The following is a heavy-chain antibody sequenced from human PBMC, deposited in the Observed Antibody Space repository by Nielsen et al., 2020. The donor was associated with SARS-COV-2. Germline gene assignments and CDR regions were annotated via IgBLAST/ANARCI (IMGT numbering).Heavy chain of an antibody. Sequence: GESLKISCVASGFTFSAYNMNWVRQAPGKGLEWISYISTGSSTKYYADSVKGRFTISRDNGKNSLYLPMNSLRVDDTAVYYCARDTRAFDIWGLGTMVAVSS. CDR2: ISTGSSTK. V-gene: IGHV3-48*01. CDR1: GFTFSAYN. CDR3: ARDTRAFDI. D-gene: IGHD2-15*01. J-gene: IGHJ3*02.